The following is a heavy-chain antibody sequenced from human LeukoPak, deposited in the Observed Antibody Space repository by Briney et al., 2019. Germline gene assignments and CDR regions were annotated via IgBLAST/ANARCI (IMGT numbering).Heavy chain of an antibody. Sequence: GGSLRLSCAASGFPFSSYAMRWVRHAPGKGREWVSANSGSGGSTYYADPVKGRFTISRVNSKNTLYLQMNRLRAEDTAVYYCAKDSEYSSSSGDFDYWGQGTLVTVSS. D-gene: IGHD6-6*01. J-gene: IGHJ4*02. CDR1: GFPFSSYA. CDR2: NSGSGGST. V-gene: IGHV3-23*01. CDR3: AKDSEYSSSSGDFDY.